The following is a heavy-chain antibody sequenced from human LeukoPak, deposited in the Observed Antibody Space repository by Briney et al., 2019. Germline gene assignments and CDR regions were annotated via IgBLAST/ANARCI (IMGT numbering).Heavy chain of an antibody. CDR3: ARGIAAAGIVGVFDY. V-gene: IGHV3-66*01. CDR1: GFSVSSNH. CDR2: IYRGGNT. D-gene: IGHD6-13*01. Sequence: GGSLRLSCAASGFSVSSNHMSWVRQAPGKGLEWVSVIYRGGNTHYADSVKGRFTISRDNSKNTLYLQMNSLRAEDTAVYYCARGIAAAGIVGVFDYWGQGTLVTVSS. J-gene: IGHJ4*02.